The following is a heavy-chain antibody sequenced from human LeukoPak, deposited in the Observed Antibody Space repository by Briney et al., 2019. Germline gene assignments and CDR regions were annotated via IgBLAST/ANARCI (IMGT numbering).Heavy chain of an antibody. J-gene: IGHJ4*02. CDR1: GFTFSSYG. Sequence: PGRSLRLSCAASGFTFSSYGMHWVRQAPGKGLEWVAVIWYDGSNKYYADSVKGRFTISRDNSKNTLYLQMNSLRAEDTAVYYCAKEVDVVVPAATHFDYWGQGTLVTVSS. CDR2: IWYDGSNK. D-gene: IGHD2-2*01. CDR3: AKEVDVVVPAATHFDY. V-gene: IGHV3-33*06.